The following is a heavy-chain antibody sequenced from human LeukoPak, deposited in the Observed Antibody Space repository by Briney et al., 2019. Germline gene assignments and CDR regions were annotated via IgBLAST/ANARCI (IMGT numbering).Heavy chain of an antibody. D-gene: IGHD3-9*01. CDR3: AREEGQTGYPSGWFDP. CDR1: GYTFTSYD. Sequence: ASVKVSCKASGYTFTSYDINWVRQATGQGLEWMGWMNPNSGNTGYAQKFQGRVTMTRNTSISTAYMELSSLRSEDTAVYYCAREEGQTGYPSGWFDPWGQGTLVTVSS. CDR2: MNPNSGNT. V-gene: IGHV1-8*01. J-gene: IGHJ5*02.